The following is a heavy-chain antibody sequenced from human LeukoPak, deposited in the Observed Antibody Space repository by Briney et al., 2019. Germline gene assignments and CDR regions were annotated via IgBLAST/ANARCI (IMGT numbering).Heavy chain of an antibody. Sequence: GGSLRLSCAASGFTFSSYAMHWVRQAPGKGLEYVSAISSNGGSTYYANSVKGRFTISKDNSKNTLYLQMGSLRAEDMAVYYCARDLYCSSTSCYIDWGQGTLVTVSS. V-gene: IGHV3-64*01. CDR2: ISSNGGST. D-gene: IGHD2-2*02. CDR3: ARDLYCSSTSCYID. CDR1: GFTFSSYA. J-gene: IGHJ4*02.